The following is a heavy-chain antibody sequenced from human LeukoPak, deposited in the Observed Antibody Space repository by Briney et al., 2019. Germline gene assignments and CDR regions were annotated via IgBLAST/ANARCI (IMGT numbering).Heavy chain of an antibody. J-gene: IGHJ5*02. CDR3: ARGGTSGRFDP. CDR1: AGSFSGFC. CDR2: INHSGST. D-gene: IGHD2-2*01. V-gene: IGHV4-34*01. Sequence: SQSLSLTCAVYAGSFSGFCWSWIRQPAGRGLEWIGEINHSGSTNYNPSLKSRVTISVDTSKNQFSLKLSSVTAADTAVYYCARGGTSGRFDPWGQGTLVTVSS.